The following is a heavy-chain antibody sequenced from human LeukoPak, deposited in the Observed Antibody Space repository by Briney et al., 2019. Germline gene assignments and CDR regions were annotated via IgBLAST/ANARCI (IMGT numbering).Heavy chain of an antibody. CDR3: ARDLMGEMATTPYFDY. Sequence: GGSLRLSCAASGFTVSSNYMSWVRQAPGKGLEWVSVIYSGGSTYYADSVKGRFTISRDNSKNTLYLQMNSLRAEDTAVYYCARDLMGEMATTPYFDYWGQGTLVTVSS. D-gene: IGHD5-24*01. CDR2: IYSGGST. J-gene: IGHJ4*02. V-gene: IGHV3-66*01. CDR1: GFTVSSNY.